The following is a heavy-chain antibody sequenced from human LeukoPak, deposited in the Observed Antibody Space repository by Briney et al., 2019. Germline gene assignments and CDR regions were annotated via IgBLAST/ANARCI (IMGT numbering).Heavy chain of an antibody. V-gene: IGHV4-61*02. J-gene: IGHJ3*02. CDR1: GGSISSGSYD. CDR3: ARDLSRGGYYQDAFDI. CDR2: SYTSGRT. Sequence: NPSETLSLTCTVSGGSISSGSYDWSWIRQPAGKGLEWIGRSYTSGRTNYNPALKSRITISVDTYKNQFSLKLSSVTAADTAVYYCARDLSRGGYYQDAFDIWGQGTMVTVSS. D-gene: IGHD3-22*01.